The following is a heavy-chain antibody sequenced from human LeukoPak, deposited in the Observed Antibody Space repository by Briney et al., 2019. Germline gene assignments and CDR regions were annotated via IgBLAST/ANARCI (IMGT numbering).Heavy chain of an antibody. Sequence: SETLSLTCAVYGGSFSGYYRSWIRQPPGKGLEWIGEINHSGSTNYNPSLKSRVTISVDTSKNQFSLKLSSVTAADTAVYYCASMTTVTNYYYYYGMDVWGQGTTVTVSS. CDR1: GGSFSGYY. CDR3: ASMTTVTNYYYYYGMDV. CDR2: INHSGST. D-gene: IGHD4-11*01. J-gene: IGHJ6*02. V-gene: IGHV4-34*01.